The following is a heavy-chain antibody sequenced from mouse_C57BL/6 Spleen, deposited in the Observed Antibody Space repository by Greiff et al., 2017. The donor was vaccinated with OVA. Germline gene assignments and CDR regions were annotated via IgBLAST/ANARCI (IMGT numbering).Heavy chain of an antibody. D-gene: IGHD1-1*01. CDR1: GYTFTSYW. CDR2: IYPGNSDT. Sequence: VQLQQSGTVLARPGASVKMSCKTSGYTFTSYWMHWVKQRPGQGLEWIGAIYPGNSDTSYNQKFKGKAKLTAVTSASTAYMELSSLTNEDSAVYYCTRKHNDYGSSYDAMDYWGQGTSVTVSS. J-gene: IGHJ4*01. V-gene: IGHV1-5*01. CDR3: TRKHNDYGSSYDAMDY.